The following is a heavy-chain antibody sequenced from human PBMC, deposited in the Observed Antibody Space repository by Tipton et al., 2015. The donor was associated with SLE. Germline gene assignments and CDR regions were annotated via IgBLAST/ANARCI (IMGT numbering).Heavy chain of an antibody. CDR3: ARPSKYSSSARGDHYAMDV. V-gene: IGHV1-8*02. Sequence: QVQLVQSGAEVKKPGASVKVSCKASGYTFTNYDINWVRQATGQGLEWMGWMNPNSGSTGYAQKFQGRVTMTRNTSISTAYMELSSLRSEDTAVSYCARPSKYSSSARGDHYAMDVWGQGTTVTVSS. CDR1: GYTFTNYD. D-gene: IGHD6-6*01. J-gene: IGHJ6*02. CDR2: MNPNSGST.